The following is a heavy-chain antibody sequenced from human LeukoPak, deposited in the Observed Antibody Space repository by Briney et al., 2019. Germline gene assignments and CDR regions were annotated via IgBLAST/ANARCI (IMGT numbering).Heavy chain of an antibody. V-gene: IGHV1-69*04. Sequence: ASVKVSCKASGGTFSSYAISWVRQAPGQGLEWMGRIIPILGIANYAQKFQGRVTITADKSTSTAYMELSSLRSEDTAVYYCAGADYTQSDYYYYGMDVWGQGTTVTVSS. CDR3: AGADYTQSDYYYYGMDV. D-gene: IGHD2-2*02. J-gene: IGHJ6*02. CDR2: IIPILGIA. CDR1: GGTFSSYA.